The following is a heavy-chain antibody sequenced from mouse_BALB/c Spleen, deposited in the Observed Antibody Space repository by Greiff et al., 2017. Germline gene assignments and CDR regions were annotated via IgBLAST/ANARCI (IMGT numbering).Heavy chain of an antibody. Sequence: EVQVVESGGGLVQPGGSRKLSCAASGFTFSSFGMHWVRQAPEKGLEWVAYISSGSSTIYYADTVKGRFTIARDNPKNTLFLRMTRLRSEDTALYYCARGWFAYWGQGTLVTVSA. CDR2: ISSGSSTI. V-gene: IGHV5-17*02. CDR3: ARGWFAY. CDR1: GFTFSSFG. J-gene: IGHJ3*01.